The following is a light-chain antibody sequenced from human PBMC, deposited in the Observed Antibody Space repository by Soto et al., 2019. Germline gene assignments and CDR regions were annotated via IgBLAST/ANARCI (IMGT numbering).Light chain of an antibody. J-gene: IGKJ1*01. CDR3: QQYNKWSTWT. V-gene: IGKV3-15*01. Sequence: IVLTQSPATLSLSPGERATLSCMASQCVXSYLAWYEAKPGQAPRILIXGQSTRATGIPARFSGSGSGKEFTLTLSSLQSEEFSVYYCQQYNKWSTWTFGQGTKVDIK. CDR2: GQS. CDR1: QCVXSY.